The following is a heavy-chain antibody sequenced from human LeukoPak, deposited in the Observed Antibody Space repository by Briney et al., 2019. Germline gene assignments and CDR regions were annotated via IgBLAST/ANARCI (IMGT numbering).Heavy chain of an antibody. V-gene: IGHV1-2*02. J-gene: IGHJ1*01. CDR3: ATRYCSSTSCYAEYFQH. CDR1: GSTFTGYY. Sequence: GASVKVSCKASGSTFTGYYMHWVRQAPGQGLAWMGWINPNSGGTNYAQKFQGRVTMTRDTSISTAYMELSRLRSDDTAVYYCATRYCSSTSCYAEYFQHWGQGTLVTVSS. CDR2: INPNSGGT. D-gene: IGHD2-2*01.